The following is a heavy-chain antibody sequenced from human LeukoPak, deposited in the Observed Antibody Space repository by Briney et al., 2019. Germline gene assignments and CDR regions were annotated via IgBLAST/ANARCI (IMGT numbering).Heavy chain of an antibody. CDR2: IYSGGNT. V-gene: IGHV3-66*02. CDR1: GFTVSSNY. Sequence: GGSLRLSCAASGFTVSSNYMSWVRQAPGKGLEWVSVIYSGGNTYYADSVKGRFTISRDNSKNTLCLQMDSLRTEDTAVYYCAKDPVAVAGTANYFQHWGQGTLVTVSS. J-gene: IGHJ1*01. CDR3: AKDPVAVAGTANYFQH. D-gene: IGHD6-19*01.